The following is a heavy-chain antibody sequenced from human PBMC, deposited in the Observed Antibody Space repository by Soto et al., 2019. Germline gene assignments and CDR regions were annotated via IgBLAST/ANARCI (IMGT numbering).Heavy chain of an antibody. CDR3: ARSARFDP. CDR2: IYYSGST. Sequence: QVQLQESGPGLVKPSETLSLTCTVSGGSVSSGSYYWSWIRQPPGKGLEWIGYIYYSGSTNYNPSLKSRVTISVDTSKTQFSLKLSSVTAADTAVYYCARSARFDPWGQGTLVTVSS. J-gene: IGHJ5*02. CDR1: GGSVSSGSYY. V-gene: IGHV4-61*01.